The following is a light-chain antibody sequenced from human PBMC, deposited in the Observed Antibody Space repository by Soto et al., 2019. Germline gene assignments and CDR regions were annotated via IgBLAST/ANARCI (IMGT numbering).Light chain of an antibody. CDR1: SSNIGSHP. J-gene: IGLJ1*01. CDR2: GDN. V-gene: IGLV1-44*01. CDR3: ASWDNSLNGLYV. Sequence: QSVLTPPPSASGTPGQSVTISCSGSSSNIGSHPVNWYQQLPGTAPKLLLYGDNQRPSGVPDRFSASKSGASASLAVSGLQSEDEATYYCASWDNSLNGLYVFGAGTKVTV.